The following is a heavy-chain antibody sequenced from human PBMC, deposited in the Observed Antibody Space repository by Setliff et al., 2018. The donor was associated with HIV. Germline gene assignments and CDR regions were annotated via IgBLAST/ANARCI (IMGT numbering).Heavy chain of an antibody. CDR1: GFTVSSNY. J-gene: IGHJ4*02. Sequence: ASVRLSCAASGFTVSSNYMSWVHQAPGKGLEWVSVVYSGGSTYYADSVKGRFTISRDNSKNTLYLQMNSLRAEDTAVYYCAGAYYYESSGYYWVYWGQGTLGTVS. CDR2: VYSGGST. CDR3: AGAYYYESSGYYWVY. D-gene: IGHD3-22*01. V-gene: IGHV3-53*01.